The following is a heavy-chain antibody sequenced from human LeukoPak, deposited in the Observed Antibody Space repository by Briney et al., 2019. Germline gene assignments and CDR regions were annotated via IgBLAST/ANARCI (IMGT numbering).Heavy chain of an antibody. Sequence: EASVKVSCKASGYTFTSYGISWVRQAPGRGLEWMGWISAYNGNTNYAQKLQGRVTMTTDTSTSTAYMELRSLRSDDTAVYYCARFPIRYDILTGSAYYFDYWGQGTLVTVSS. J-gene: IGHJ4*02. CDR1: GYTFTSYG. D-gene: IGHD3-9*01. V-gene: IGHV1-18*04. CDR2: ISAYNGNT. CDR3: ARFPIRYDILTGSAYYFDY.